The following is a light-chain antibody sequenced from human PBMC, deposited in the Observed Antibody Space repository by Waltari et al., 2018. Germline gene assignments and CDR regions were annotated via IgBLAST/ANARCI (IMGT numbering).Light chain of an antibody. V-gene: IGKV3-11*01. J-gene: IGKJ4*01. Sequence: EVVLTQTPATLSLSPGERATLSCRASQSVNNFVGWYQQKSGQAPRPLIYDASNRAAGIPARFSGSGSGTEFTLTITSLEPEDFAIYYCQQRSNLLTFGGGTKVEIK. CDR1: QSVNNF. CDR3: QQRSNLLT. CDR2: DAS.